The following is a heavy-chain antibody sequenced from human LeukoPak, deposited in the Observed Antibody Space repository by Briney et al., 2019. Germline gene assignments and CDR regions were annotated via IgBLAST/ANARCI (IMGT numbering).Heavy chain of an antibody. CDR2: IYYSGST. V-gene: IGHV4-39*07. CDR1: GGSISSSSYY. D-gene: IGHD1-26*01. J-gene: IGHJ4*02. CDR3: ARVWGGMVGLFDY. Sequence: SETLSLTCTVSGGSISSSSYYWRWIRQPPGKGLEWIGSIYYSGSTYYNPSLKSRVTISVDTSKNQFSLKLSSVTAADTAVYYCARVWGGMVGLFDYWGQGTLVTVSS.